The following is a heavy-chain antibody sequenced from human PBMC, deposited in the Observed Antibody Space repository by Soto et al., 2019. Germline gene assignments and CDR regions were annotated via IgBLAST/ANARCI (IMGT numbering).Heavy chain of an antibody. Sequence: GGSLRLSCAASGFTFSNYAMSWVRQAPGKGLEWVSSITNSGGDTHYADSVKGRFTISRDNSKATLSLQMNGLRAEDTAVYYCAKRQVCHFHSWGQGFLVTVSS. CDR3: AKRQVCHFHS. V-gene: IGHV3-23*01. J-gene: IGHJ4*02. CDR1: GFTFSNYA. CDR2: ITNSGGDT.